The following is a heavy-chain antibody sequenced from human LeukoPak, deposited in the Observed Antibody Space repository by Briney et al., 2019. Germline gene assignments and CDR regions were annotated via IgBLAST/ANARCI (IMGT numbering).Heavy chain of an antibody. V-gene: IGHV4-34*01. J-gene: IGHJ6*02. D-gene: IGHD5-18*01. Sequence: SETLSLTCAVYGGSFSGYYWSWIRQPPGKGLEWIGEINHSGSTNYNPSLKSRVTISVDTSKNQFSLKLSSVTAEDTAVYYCAMALHDTGIYYYGMDVWGQGTTVTVSS. CDR2: INHSGST. CDR1: GGSFSGYY. CDR3: AMALHDTGIYYYGMDV.